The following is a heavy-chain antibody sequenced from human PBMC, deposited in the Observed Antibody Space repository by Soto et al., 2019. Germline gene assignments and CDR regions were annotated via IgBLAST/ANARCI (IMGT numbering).Heavy chain of an antibody. CDR3: ARDTAEMATTLYGMDV. V-gene: IGHV1-69*13. CDR1: GGTFSSYA. J-gene: IGHJ6*02. CDR2: IIPIFGTA. D-gene: IGHD1-1*01. Sequence: SVKVSCKASGGTFSSYAISWVRQAPGQGLEWMGGIIPIFGTANYAQKFQGRVTITADESTSTAYMELSSLRSEDTAVYYCARDTAEMATTLYGMDVWGQGTTVTV.